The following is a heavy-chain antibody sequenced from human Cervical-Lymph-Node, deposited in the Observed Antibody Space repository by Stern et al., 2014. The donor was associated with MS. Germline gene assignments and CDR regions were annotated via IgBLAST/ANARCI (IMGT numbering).Heavy chain of an antibody. CDR2: IYPGDSDT. CDR3: ARMWAVQGPRGNLPGYFQH. CDR1: GYTFTNYW. J-gene: IGHJ1*01. V-gene: IGHV5-51*01. D-gene: IGHD3-10*01. Sequence: MQLVQSGAEVKKPGESLKISCKGSGYTFTNYWIGWVRQMPGKVLEWIGIIYPGDSDTRYIPSFQGQVTISADKSINTAYLQWSSLKASDTAMYYCARMWAVQGPRGNLPGYFQHWGQGTLVTVSS.